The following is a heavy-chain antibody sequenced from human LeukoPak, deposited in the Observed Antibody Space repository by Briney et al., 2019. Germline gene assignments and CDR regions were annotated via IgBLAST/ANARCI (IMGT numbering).Heavy chain of an antibody. V-gene: IGHV3-11*04. CDR2: ISPSGDST. D-gene: IGHD1-26*01. CDR3: ARINSGRHLGDAFDI. Sequence: GGSLRLSCAASGFTFSDWYISWIRQAPGKGLEWVSYISPSGDSTYYGDSVKGRFTISRDNAKNSLFLQMNSLRAEDTAVYYCARINSGRHLGDAFDIWGQGTSITVSS. J-gene: IGHJ3*02. CDR1: GFTFSDWY.